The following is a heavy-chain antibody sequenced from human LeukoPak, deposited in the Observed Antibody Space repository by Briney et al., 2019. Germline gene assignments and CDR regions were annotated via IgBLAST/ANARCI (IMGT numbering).Heavy chain of an antibody. CDR2: ISSNGGAT. CDR1: GFTFSTYS. J-gene: IGHJ3*02. CDR3: ARVRRQQLVRDAFDI. D-gene: IGHD6-13*01. Sequence: GGSLRLSCAASGFTFSTYSMHWVRQAPGKGLEYVSAISSNGGATYYANSVKGRFTTSRDNSKNTLYLQMGSLRAEDMAVYYCARVRRQQLVRDAFDIWGQGTMVTVSS. V-gene: IGHV3-64*01.